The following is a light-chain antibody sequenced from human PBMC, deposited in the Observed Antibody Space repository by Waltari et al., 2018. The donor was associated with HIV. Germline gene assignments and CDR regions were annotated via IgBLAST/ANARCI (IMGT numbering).Light chain of an antibody. J-gene: IGKJ1*01. CDR2: DAS. Sequence: ELVLKQSPAPLSLSPGERATLTCGASQTVSNNYLAWYQQKPGLAPRLLIYDASSRATVVPARFTGSGFGTDFTLTISGLQSEDFAVYYCQHYNSWPGPAFGQGTKVEIK. V-gene: IGKV3D-20*01. CDR3: QHYNSWPGPA. CDR1: QTVSNNY.